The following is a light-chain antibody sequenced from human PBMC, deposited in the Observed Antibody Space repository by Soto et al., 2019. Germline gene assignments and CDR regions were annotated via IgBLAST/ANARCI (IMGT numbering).Light chain of an antibody. Sequence: SSELTQPPSVSVSPGQTASITCSGDKLGDKYVCWYQQKPGQSPVLVIHQDIKRPSGIAERFSGSNSGNTATLTISGTQTMDEADYYCQAWDSSTGVFGGGTQLTVL. CDR2: QDI. V-gene: IGLV3-1*01. J-gene: IGLJ7*01. CDR3: QAWDSSTGV. CDR1: KLGDKY.